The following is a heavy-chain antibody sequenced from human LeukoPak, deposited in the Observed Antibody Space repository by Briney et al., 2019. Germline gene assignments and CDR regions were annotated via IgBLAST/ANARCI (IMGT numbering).Heavy chain of an antibody. CDR3: ARVDYYGSGVDY. Sequence: SETLSLTCTVSGGSISSYYWSWIRQPPGKGLEWIGYICYSGSTYYNPSLKSRVTISVDTSKNQFSLKLSSVTAADTAVYYCARVDYYGSGVDYWGQGTLVTVSS. D-gene: IGHD3-10*01. CDR2: ICYSGST. CDR1: GGSISSYY. J-gene: IGHJ4*02. V-gene: IGHV4-30-4*08.